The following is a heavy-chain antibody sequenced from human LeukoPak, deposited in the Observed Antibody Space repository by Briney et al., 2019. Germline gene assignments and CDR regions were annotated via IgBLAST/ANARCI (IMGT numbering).Heavy chain of an antibody. V-gene: IGHV3-49*03. J-gene: IGHJ6*03. CDR3: AKGYGREASYYYYYMDV. CDR1: GFVFGDYV. Sequence: PGRSLRLSCTASGFVFGDYVMSWFRQAPGKGPEWVGSIRSEAYGGTREYAASVKGRFSISRDDSKSIAYLEMNSLRAEDTAVYYCAKGYGREASYYYYYMDVWGKGTTVTISS. CDR2: IRSEAYGGTR. D-gene: IGHD1-26*01.